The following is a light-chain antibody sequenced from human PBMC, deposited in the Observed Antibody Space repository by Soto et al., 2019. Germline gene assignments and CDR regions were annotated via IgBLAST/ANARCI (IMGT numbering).Light chain of an antibody. CDR2: GNS. V-gene: IGLV1-40*01. Sequence: QSVLTQPPSVSGAPGQTVTISCAGSSSNIGAGYDVHWYQQLSGRAPKLLMYGNSYRPSGVPDRFSGSNSGTSASLAITALQAEDEADYYCQSYDSGLTGYVFGTGTKLTVL. CDR1: SSNIGAGYD. J-gene: IGLJ1*01. CDR3: QSYDSGLTGYV.